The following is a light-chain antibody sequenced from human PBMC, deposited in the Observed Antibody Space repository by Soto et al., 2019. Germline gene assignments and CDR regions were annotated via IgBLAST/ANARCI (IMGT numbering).Light chain of an antibody. V-gene: IGKV1-27*01. J-gene: IGKJ1*01. CDR3: QKYNSASPT. CDR2: AAS. CDR1: QAISIY. Sequence: DIPMTQSPSSLSTSVGDRVTITCLASQAISIYLAWYQQKPGKVPNLLIYAASTLQSGVPSRFSGSGSGTDFTLTISSLQPEDVATYYCQKYNSASPTFGQGTKVEIK.